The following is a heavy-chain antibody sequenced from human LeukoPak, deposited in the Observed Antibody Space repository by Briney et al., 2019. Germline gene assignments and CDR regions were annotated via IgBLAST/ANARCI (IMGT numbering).Heavy chain of an antibody. J-gene: IGHJ5*02. D-gene: IGHD4-23*01. V-gene: IGHV1-24*01. CDR3: ARDVGTVVLNWFDP. CDR2: FDPEDGET. Sequence: GASVKVSCKVSGYTLTELSMHWVRQAPGKGLEWMGGFDPEDGETIYAQKFQGRVTMTEDTSTDTAYMELSSLRSEDTAVYYCARDVGTVVLNWFDPWGQGTLVTVSS. CDR1: GYTLTELS.